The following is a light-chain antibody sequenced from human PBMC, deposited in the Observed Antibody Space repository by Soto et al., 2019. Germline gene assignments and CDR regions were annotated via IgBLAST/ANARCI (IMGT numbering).Light chain of an antibody. V-gene: IGKV1-39*01. Sequence: DIQMNQSPSSLSASVGDRVTITCRASQSISTYLNWYQQKPGKVPKLLIYAASSLQSGVPSRFSGSGSGTDFTLTIISLQPEAFATYYFQQTQTTFTFGGGTKVEIK. J-gene: IGKJ4*01. CDR1: QSISTY. CDR3: QQTQTTFT. CDR2: AAS.